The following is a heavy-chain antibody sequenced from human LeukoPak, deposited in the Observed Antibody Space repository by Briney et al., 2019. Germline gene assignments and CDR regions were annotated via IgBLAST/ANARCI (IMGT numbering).Heavy chain of an antibody. CDR3: AKDPDWAMVSSGRRYYGMDV. CDR2: ISGSGGST. CDR1: GFTFSSYA. Sequence: PGGSLRLSCAASGFTFSSYAMSWVRQAPGKGLEWVSAISGSGGSTYYADSVKGRFTISRDNSKNTLYLQMNSLRAEDTAVYYCAKDPDWAMVSSGRRYYGMDVWGQGTTVTVSS. J-gene: IGHJ6*02. D-gene: IGHD5-18*01. V-gene: IGHV3-23*01.